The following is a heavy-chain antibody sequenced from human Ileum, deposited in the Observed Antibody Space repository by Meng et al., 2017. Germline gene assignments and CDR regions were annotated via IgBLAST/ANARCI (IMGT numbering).Heavy chain of an antibody. CDR2: TYYNGSP. J-gene: IGHJ4*02. V-gene: IGHV4-30-4*01. Sequence: QVQLQESGPGLVKPAQTLSLTGSGPGGSFSSENYYWTGIRQTPGKGLEWIGLTYYNGSPFYNPSLRSRVTISVDTSKDQFSLKLTSVTAADTAVYYCARERRHYYGSGSFDYWGQGILVTVSS. CDR3: ARERRHYYGSGSFDY. D-gene: IGHD3-10*01. CDR1: GGSFSSENYY.